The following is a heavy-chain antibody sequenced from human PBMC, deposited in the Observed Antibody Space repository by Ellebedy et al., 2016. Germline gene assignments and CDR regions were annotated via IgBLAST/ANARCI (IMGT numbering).Heavy chain of an antibody. V-gene: IGHV5-51*01. CDR2: VYPDNSDT. D-gene: IGHD1-26*01. CDR1: GYGFTGYW. Sequence: GESLKISXKASGYGFTGYWIAWVRQKPGKGLEWMGIVYPDNSDTRYSPSFQGQVTISADKSISTAYPQWSSLKASDTAMYYCARHYSGQWGINWFDPWGQGTLVTVSS. J-gene: IGHJ5*02. CDR3: ARHYSGQWGINWFDP.